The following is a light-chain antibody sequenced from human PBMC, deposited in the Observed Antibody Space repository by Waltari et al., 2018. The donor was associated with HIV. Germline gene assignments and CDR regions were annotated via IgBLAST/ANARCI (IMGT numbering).Light chain of an antibody. J-gene: IGKJ2*01. CDR3: QQLNSYPYT. CDR1: QGISSF. V-gene: IGKV1-9*01. Sequence: DIQLTKSPSFLSASVGDRVTITCRASQGISSFLAWYQQKPGEAPKLLVYAASTLQSGVPSRFSGSGSGTEFTLTISSLQPEDFATYYCQQLNSYPYTFGQGTKLEIK. CDR2: AAS.